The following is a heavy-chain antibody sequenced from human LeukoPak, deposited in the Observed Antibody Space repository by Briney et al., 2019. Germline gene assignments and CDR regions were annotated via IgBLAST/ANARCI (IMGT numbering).Heavy chain of an antibody. V-gene: IGHV3-30*02. CDR2: IQSDGSNR. CDR3: TKDHPTLDY. J-gene: IGHJ4*02. Sequence: GGSLRLSCAASGFTFTSYGMHWGRQAAGKGLEWVTFIQSDGSNRYYADSVKGRFTISRDNSKNTVYLQMNSLKAEDTAVYYCTKDHPTLDYWGQGTLVTVSS. CDR1: GFTFTSYG.